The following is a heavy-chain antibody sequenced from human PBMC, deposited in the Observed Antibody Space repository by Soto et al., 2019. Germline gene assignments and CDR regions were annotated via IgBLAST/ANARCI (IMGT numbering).Heavy chain of an antibody. J-gene: IGHJ5*02. CDR1: GGSISSYY. D-gene: IGHD3-22*01. V-gene: IGHV4-4*07. Sequence: SETLSLTCTVSGGSISSYYWSWIRQPAGKGLEWIGRIYTSGSTNYNPSLKSRVTMSVDTSKNQFSLKLSSVTAADTAVYYCARDIDYSDSSGYYLSDPWGQGTLVTVSS. CDR2: IYTSGST. CDR3: ARDIDYSDSSGYYLSDP.